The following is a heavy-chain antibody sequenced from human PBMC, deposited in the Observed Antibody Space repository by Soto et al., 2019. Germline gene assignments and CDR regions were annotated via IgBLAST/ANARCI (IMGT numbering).Heavy chain of an antibody. CDR2: IIPVLGIA. CDR1: GGTFSNYN. J-gene: IGHJ4*02. CDR3: ARPPYSSGWYAFDY. Sequence: QVQLVQSGAEVKKPGSSVKVSCKASGGTFSNYNINWVRQAPGQGLEWMGRIIPVLGIANYAQNFQGRVTISADRSTNTAYMELNSLRSEDTAVYYCARPPYSSGWYAFDYWGQGTLVTVSS. D-gene: IGHD6-19*01. V-gene: IGHV1-69*02.